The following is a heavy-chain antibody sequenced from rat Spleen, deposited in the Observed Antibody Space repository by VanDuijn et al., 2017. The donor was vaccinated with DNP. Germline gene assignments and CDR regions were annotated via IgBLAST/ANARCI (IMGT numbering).Heavy chain of an antibody. D-gene: IGHD1-10*01. CDR2: IIYDGSST. V-gene: IGHV5-7*01. J-gene: IGHJ4*01. CDR3: ARHGDNSDAMDA. Sequence: EVQLVESGGGLVQPGESLKLSCAASGFTFSDYAMAWVRQSPKKGLEWVASIIYDGSSTYYRDSVKGRFTISRDNAKNTQYLQMDSLRSEDTATYYCARHGDNSDAMDAWGQGTSVTVSS. CDR1: GFTFSDYA.